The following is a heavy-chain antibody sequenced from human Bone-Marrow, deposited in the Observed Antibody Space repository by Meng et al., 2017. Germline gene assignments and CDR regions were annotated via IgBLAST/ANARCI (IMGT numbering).Heavy chain of an antibody. D-gene: IGHD6-13*01. Sequence: GSLRLSCALYGGSFSGYHWTWIRQPPGKGLEWVGEINHSGSTNYNPSLKSRVTISRDMSKNQFSLQLSSVTAADTAVYYCARSSSTWYKYFDPWGQGTLVTVSS. CDR2: INHSGST. CDR3: ARSSSTWYKYFDP. V-gene: IGHV4-34*01. CDR1: GGSFSGYH. J-gene: IGHJ5*02.